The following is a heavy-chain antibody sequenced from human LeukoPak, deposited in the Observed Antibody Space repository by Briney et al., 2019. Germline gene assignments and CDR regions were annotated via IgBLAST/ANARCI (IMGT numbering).Heavy chain of an antibody. CDR1: GFTFSSYG. CDR2: IWYDGSNK. V-gene: IGHV3-30*02. D-gene: IGHD3-10*01. CDR3: AKDLLLWFGELTGGGREGYFDY. J-gene: IGHJ4*02. Sequence: GGSLRLSCAASGFTFSSYGMHWVRQAPGKGLEWVAVIWYDGSNKYYADSVKGRFTISRDNSKNTLYLQMNSLRAEDAAVYYCAKDLLLWFGELTGGGREGYFDYWGQGTLVTVSS.